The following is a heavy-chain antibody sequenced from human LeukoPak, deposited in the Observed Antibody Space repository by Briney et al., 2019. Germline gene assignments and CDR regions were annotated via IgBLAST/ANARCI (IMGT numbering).Heavy chain of an antibody. V-gene: IGHV3-30*18. CDR1: GVTLSPYG. CDR3: AKEGTPHVSTWYDL. Sequence: PGRSLRLSCAASGVTLSPYGMHWVRQAPGKGLEWVAVISYEGGTQHYADSVKGRFIISRDNARNTLYLQMNILRTEDTAVYYCAKEGTPHVSTWYDLWGQGTQVIVSS. J-gene: IGHJ5*02. CDR2: ISYEGGTQ. D-gene: IGHD3-10*01.